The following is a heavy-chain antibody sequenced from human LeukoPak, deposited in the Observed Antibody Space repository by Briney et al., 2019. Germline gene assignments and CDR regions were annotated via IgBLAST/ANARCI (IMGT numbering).Heavy chain of an antibody. D-gene: IGHD6-13*01. CDR2: IYTSGST. CDR1: GGSISSYI. Sequence: SETLSLTCTVSGGSISSYIWSCIPQPAGKGLEWIGRIYTSGSTNYNPSLKSRVTTSVDTSKNQFSLKLSSVTAADTGVYYCARDLGSSSYYGMAVWGQGTTVTVSS. J-gene: IGHJ6*02. V-gene: IGHV4-4*07. CDR3: ARDLGSSSYYGMAV.